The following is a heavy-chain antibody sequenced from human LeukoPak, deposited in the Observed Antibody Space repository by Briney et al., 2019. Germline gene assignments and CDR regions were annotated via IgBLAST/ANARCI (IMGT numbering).Heavy chain of an antibody. V-gene: IGHV4-39*07. CDR2: IYYSGST. Sequence: SETLSLTCTVSGGSISSSSYYWGWIRQPPGKGLEWIGSIYYSGSTYYNPSLKSRVTISVDTSKNQFSLKLSSVTAADTAVYYCARLALPHYYDSSGEVWGQGTMVTVSS. CDR1: GGSISSSSYY. CDR3: ARLALPHYYDSSGEV. J-gene: IGHJ3*01. D-gene: IGHD3-22*01.